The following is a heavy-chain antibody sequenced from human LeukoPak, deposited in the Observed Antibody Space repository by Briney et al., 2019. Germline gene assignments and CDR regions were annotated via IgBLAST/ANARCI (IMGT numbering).Heavy chain of an antibody. D-gene: IGHD3-10*01. CDR1: GGSVSSSGYF. V-gene: IGHV4-39*01. Sequence: SETLSLTCTVSGGSVSSSGYFWGWIRQPPGKGLEWVANIFHTGSTYYNPSLKGRVTVSVDTSKNQFSLKMSSVTAADTAVYYCARLSVVPAAYYAFDIWGQGTVVTVSS. J-gene: IGHJ3*02. CDR2: IFHTGST. CDR3: ARLSVVPAAYYAFDI.